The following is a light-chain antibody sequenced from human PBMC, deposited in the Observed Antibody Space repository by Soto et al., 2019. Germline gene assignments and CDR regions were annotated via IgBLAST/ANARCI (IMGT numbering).Light chain of an antibody. CDR1: SSDIGAYNY. CDR3: TSYTGSNTLEV. V-gene: IGLV2-14*03. CDR2: DVN. Sequence: QSALTQPASVSGSPRQSITISCTGTSSDIGAYNYVSWYRQHPGKAPQLLIYDVNNRPSGVSHRFSGSKSGNTASLTISGLQSEDEADYFCTSYTGSNTLEVFGPGTKVTVL. J-gene: IGLJ1*01.